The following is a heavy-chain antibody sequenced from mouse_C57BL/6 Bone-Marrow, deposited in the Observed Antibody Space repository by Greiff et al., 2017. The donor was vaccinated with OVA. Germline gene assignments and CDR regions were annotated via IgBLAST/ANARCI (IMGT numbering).Heavy chain of an antibody. Sequence: EVQLQQSGPELVKPGASVKISCKASGYTFTDYYMNWVKQSHGKSLEWIGAINPNNGGTSYNQKFKGKATLTVDKSSSTAYMELRSLTSEDSAVYYCARPTVVALYYAMDYWGQGTSVTVSS. J-gene: IGHJ4*01. CDR1: GYTFTDYY. D-gene: IGHD1-1*01. CDR3: ARPTVVALYYAMDY. CDR2: INPNNGGT. V-gene: IGHV1-26*01.